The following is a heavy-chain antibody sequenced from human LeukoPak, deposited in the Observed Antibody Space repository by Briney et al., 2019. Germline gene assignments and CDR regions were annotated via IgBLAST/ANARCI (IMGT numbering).Heavy chain of an antibody. D-gene: IGHD6-13*01. J-gene: IGHJ4*02. V-gene: IGHV3-48*01. CDR3: AYWAGTAAGFNGPFDY. Sequence: QPGGSLRLSCAASGFTFSSYNMSWVRQAPGKGLEWVSDISSTSSTIYYADSVKGRFTISRDNAKNSLYLQMVSLRAEDTAVYYCAYWAGTAAGFNGPFDYWGQGILVTVSS. CDR1: GFTFSSYN. CDR2: ISSTSSTI.